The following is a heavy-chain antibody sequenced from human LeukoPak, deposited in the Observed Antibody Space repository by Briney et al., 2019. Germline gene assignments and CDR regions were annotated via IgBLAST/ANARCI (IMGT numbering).Heavy chain of an antibody. Sequence: PSETLSLTCTVSGGSVSSHYWSWIRQPPGKGLECVGYMYYSGSTNYNPSLKSRVTISVDTSKNQFSLKLSSVTAADTAVYYCARAQGTIVGAPFAFDIWGQGTMVTASS. CDR1: GGSVSSHY. V-gene: IGHV4-59*02. CDR3: ARAQGTIVGAPFAFDI. J-gene: IGHJ3*02. D-gene: IGHD1-26*01. CDR2: MYYSGST.